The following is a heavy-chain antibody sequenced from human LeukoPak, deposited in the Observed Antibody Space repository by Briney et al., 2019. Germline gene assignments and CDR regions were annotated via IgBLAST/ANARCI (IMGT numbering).Heavy chain of an antibody. D-gene: IGHD3-3*01. CDR2: IYTIGST. J-gene: IGHJ6*02. V-gene: IGHV4-4*07. CDR3: AGGTIFGVVTYYYYGMDV. Sequence: SETLSLTCTVSGVSISSYYLSWIRQPAGKGLEWIGRIYTIGSTNHNPPLPSRVSMSVDTSKNQFSLKLSSVTAADTAVYYCAGGTIFGVVTYYYYGMDVWGQGTTVTVSS. CDR1: GVSISSYY.